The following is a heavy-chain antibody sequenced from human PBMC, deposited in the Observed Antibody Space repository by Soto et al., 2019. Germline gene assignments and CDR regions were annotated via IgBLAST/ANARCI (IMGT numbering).Heavy chain of an antibody. V-gene: IGHV1-69*01. Sequence: QVQLVQSGAEVKKPGSSVKVSCKASGGTFSSYAISWVRQAPGQGLEWMGGIIPIFGTANYAQKFQGRVTITADESTSTAYMELSSLRSEDTVVYYCAAAVWFGELTHYFDYWGQGTLVTVSS. CDR3: AAAVWFGELTHYFDY. D-gene: IGHD3-10*01. CDR2: IIPIFGTA. J-gene: IGHJ4*02. CDR1: GGTFSSYA.